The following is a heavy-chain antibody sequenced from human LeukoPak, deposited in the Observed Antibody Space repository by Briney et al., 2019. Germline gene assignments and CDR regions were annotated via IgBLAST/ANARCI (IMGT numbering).Heavy chain of an antibody. CDR2: INSDGRST. CDR3: ARGRDDSSAYRDLDY. J-gene: IGHJ4*02. D-gene: IGHD3-22*01. Sequence: GGSLRLSCAASGFTFSSYWMHWVRQAPGKGLVWVSRINSDGRSTTYADSVKGRFSISRDNSKNTLYLQMNSLRVEDTAVYYCARGRDDSSAYRDLDYWGQGTLVTVSS. CDR1: GFTFSSYW. V-gene: IGHV3-74*01.